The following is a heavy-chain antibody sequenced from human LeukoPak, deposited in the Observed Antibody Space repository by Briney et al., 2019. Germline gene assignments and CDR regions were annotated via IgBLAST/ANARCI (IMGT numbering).Heavy chain of an antibody. CDR3: AVAPGDY. D-gene: IGHD2-21*01. CDR1: GYTFTDYY. V-gene: IGHV1-2*02. CDR2: INPNSDYT. Sequence: ASVKVSCKASGYTFTDYYIHWVRQAPGQGLEWMGWINPNSDYTFYAQKFQGRVTLTRDTSISTVYMGLTTLTSDDTALYYCAVAPGDYWGQGTLVSVS. J-gene: IGHJ4*02.